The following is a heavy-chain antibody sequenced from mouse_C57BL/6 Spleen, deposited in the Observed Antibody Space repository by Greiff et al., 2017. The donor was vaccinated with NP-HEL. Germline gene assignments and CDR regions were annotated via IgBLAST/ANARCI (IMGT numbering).Heavy chain of an antibody. D-gene: IGHD1-1*01. CDR3: ARSAVVAPSFDV. CDR2: IYPGDGDT. CDR1: GYAFCSSW. J-gene: IGHJ1*03. Sequence: VQLQQSGPELVKPGASVKISCKASGYAFCSSWMNWVKQRPGKGLEWIGRIYPGDGDTNYNGKFKGKATLTADKSSSTAYMQLSSLTSEDSTVYFCARSAVVAPSFDVWGTGTTVTVSS. V-gene: IGHV1-82*01.